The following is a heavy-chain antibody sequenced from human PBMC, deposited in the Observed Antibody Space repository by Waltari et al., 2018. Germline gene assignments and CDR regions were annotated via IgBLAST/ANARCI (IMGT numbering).Heavy chain of an antibody. Sequence: EVQLVETGGGLVQSGRSLRLSCTGAGFAFGDYAMTWVRQAPGKGLEWVGLIRSETYGGTSEYAASVKGRFTISRDDSQTIAYLQMNSLKAEDKAVYFCARDLSGYSSVIDICGQGTLVTVSS. V-gene: IGHV3-49*04. CDR1: GFAFGDYA. D-gene: IGHD6-19*01. CDR3: ARDLSGYSSVIDI. CDR2: IRSETYGGTS. J-gene: IGHJ3*02.